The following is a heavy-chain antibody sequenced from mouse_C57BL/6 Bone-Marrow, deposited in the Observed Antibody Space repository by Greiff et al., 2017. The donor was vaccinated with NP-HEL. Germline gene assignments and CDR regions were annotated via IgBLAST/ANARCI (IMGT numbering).Heavy chain of an antibody. CDR3: ARLYYSNYFDY. V-gene: IGHV5-6*02. Sequence: EVKLVESGGDLVKPGGSLKLSCAASGFTFSSYGMSWVRQTPDKRLEWVATISSGGSYTYYPASVTGRFTISRDNAKNTLYLKMSSLKSEDTAMYYCARLYYSNYFDYWGQGTTLTVSS. J-gene: IGHJ2*01. CDR2: ISSGGSYT. CDR1: GFTFSSYG. D-gene: IGHD2-5*01.